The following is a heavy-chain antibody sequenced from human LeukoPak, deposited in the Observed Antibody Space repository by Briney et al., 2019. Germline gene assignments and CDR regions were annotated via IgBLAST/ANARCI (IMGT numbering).Heavy chain of an antibody. D-gene: IGHD2-2*01. CDR2: INPHSGGT. CDR3: ARVKKRDSTTWGAFDI. V-gene: IGHV1-2*02. J-gene: IGHJ3*02. Sequence: GASVRVSCKASGYTFTGDFVHWVRQAPGQRPEWMGWINPHSGGTNFAQKFQGRVTMTSNTSISTVYMEMTSLRSGDTAIYFCARVKKRDSTTWGAFDIWGQGTTVIVSS. CDR1: GYTFTGDF.